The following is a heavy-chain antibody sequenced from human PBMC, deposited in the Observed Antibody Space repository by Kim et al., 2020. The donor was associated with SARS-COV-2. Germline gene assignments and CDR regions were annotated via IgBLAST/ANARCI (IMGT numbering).Heavy chain of an antibody. CDR3: AKDPACSSTSCPSVH. J-gene: IGHJ1*01. V-gene: IGHV3-9*01. Sequence: DSVKGRFTISRDNAKNSLYLQMNSLRAEDTALYYCAKDPACSSTSCPSVHWGQGTLVTVSS. D-gene: IGHD2-2*01.